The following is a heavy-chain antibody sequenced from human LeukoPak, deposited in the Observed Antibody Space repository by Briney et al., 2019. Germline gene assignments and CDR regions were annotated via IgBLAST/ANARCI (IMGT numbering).Heavy chain of an antibody. CDR1: GGSISSSNW. Sequence: SGTLSLTCAVSGGSISSSNWWGWVRQAPGKGLEGIGEIYPSGSTNYNPSLKSRVSISLDKSKNQFSLKLTSVTAADTAVYYRARPDSMIFDSWGQGTLVTVSS. CDR3: ARPDSMIFDS. V-gene: IGHV4-4*02. D-gene: IGHD3-22*01. J-gene: IGHJ4*02. CDR2: IYPSGST.